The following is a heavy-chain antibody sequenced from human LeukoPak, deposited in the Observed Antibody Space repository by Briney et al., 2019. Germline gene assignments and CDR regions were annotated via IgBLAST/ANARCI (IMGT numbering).Heavy chain of an antibody. CDR2: ISSSSSTI. J-gene: IGHJ5*02. CDR1: GFTFSRYS. D-gene: IGHD2-15*01. CDR3: ARDGGCSGGSCYGWFAP. V-gene: IGHV3-48*01. Sequence: TGGSLRLSCAAAGFTFSRYSMSWVRQAAGKGMEWVSYISSSSSTIKYADSGKGGLTISRDKAKKSLYMQMDSLRAEDTAVYYCARDGGCSGGSCYGWFAPWGQGTLVTVSS.